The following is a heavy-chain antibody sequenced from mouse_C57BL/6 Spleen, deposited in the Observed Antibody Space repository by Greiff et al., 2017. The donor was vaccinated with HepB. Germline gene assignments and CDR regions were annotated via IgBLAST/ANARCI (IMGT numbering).Heavy chain of an antibody. J-gene: IGHJ3*01. Sequence: QVQLKQPGAELVKPGASVKMSCKASGYTFTSYWITWVKQRPGQGLEWIGDIYPGSGSTNYNEKFKSKATLTVDTSSSTANMQLSSLTSEDSAVYYCAREDDYEKVAYWGQGTLVTVSA. CDR2: IYPGSGST. CDR3: AREDDYEKVAY. CDR1: GYTFTSYW. D-gene: IGHD2-4*01. V-gene: IGHV1-55*01.